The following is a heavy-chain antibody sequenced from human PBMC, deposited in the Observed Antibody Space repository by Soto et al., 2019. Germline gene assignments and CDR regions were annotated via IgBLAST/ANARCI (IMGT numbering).Heavy chain of an antibody. CDR2: ILGSGGT. V-gene: IGHV3-23*01. J-gene: IGHJ4*02. CDR3: AKDAVYRDGFWLPDS. Sequence: PVGSLRLSCASSVFSFSKYAMMCVRHSPGKGLEWVAGILGSGGTYHADSVKGRFTISKDNSLSTLYLQMDFLRADDTAVYYCAKDAVYRDGFWLPDSWGQGTLVTVSS. CDR1: VFSFSKYA. D-gene: IGHD2-21*02.